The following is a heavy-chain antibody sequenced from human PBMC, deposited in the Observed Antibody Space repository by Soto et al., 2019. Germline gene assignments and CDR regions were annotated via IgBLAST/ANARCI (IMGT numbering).Heavy chain of an antibody. CDR3: ARVTDYDSSGYYYYRGNWFDP. Sequence: SESLSLTCALSGGSISSSNWRSWDRQAPGQGLECIGELHHRGRTNYTPSLKSRATISVDKSKNHSSLKLSSVTAADTAVYYCARVTDYDSSGYYYYRGNWFDPWGKGTLVTVSS. V-gene: IGHV4-4*02. D-gene: IGHD3-22*01. CDR2: LHHRGRT. J-gene: IGHJ5*02. CDR1: GGSISSSNW.